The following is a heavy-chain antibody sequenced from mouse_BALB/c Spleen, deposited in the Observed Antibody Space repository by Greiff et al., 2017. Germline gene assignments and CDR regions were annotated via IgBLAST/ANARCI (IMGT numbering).Heavy chain of an antibody. V-gene: IGHV5-6-5*01. CDR2: ISSGGST. Sequence: EVKLMESGGGLVKPGGSLKLSCAASGFTFSSYAMSWVRQTPEKRLEWVASISSGGSTYYPDSVKGRFTISRDNARNILYLQMSSLRSEDTAMYYCARELRYDGDWFAYWGQGTLVTVSA. J-gene: IGHJ3*01. CDR3: ARELRYDGDWFAY. CDR1: GFTFSSYA. D-gene: IGHD1-1*01.